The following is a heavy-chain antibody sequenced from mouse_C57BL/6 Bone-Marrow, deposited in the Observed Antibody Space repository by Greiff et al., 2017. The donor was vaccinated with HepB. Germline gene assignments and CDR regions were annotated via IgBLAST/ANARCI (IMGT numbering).Heavy chain of an antibody. CDR1: GYTFTDYN. Sequence: VQLQQSGPELVKPGASVKMSCKASGYTFTDYNMHWVKQSPGKSLEWIGYINPNNGGTSYNQKFKGKATMTANKSSSTAYMELRSLPSEDSAVYYCARPVYYGSRYGPLFDYRGKGTTLTVSS. CDR2: INPNNGGT. V-gene: IGHV1-22*01. D-gene: IGHD1-1*01. J-gene: IGHJ2*01. CDR3: ARPVYYGSRYGPLFDY.